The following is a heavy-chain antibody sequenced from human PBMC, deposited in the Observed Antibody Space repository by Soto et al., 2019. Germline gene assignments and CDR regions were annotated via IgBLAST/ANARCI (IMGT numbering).Heavy chain of an antibody. Sequence: GGSLRLSFVASRFIFSSCGMHWVRQAPGKGLEWVSVIAQGGTDQYYADSVTVRFAVSRDDSRSTLYLQMNNLGPEETADYYCAKGQFTTYLGMHXWGQGTTVTVS. CDR1: RFIFSSCG. J-gene: IGHJ6*02. V-gene: IGHV3-30*18. CDR3: AKGQFTTYLGMHX. CDR2: IAQGGTDQ. D-gene: IGHD2-2*01.